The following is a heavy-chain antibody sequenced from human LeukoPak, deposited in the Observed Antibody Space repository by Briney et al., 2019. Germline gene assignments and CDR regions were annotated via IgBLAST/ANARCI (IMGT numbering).Heavy chain of an antibody. CDR2: ISSSGSIK. V-gene: IGHV3-48*03. D-gene: IGHD6-19*01. Sequence: GGSLRLSCIASGFAFNSYVMNWVRQAPGKGLEWVSYISSSGSIKHYADSVKGRFTISRDNAKNSLYLQMNSLRAEDTAVYYCARARYTSGWETLDYWGQGTLVTVSS. CDR3: ARARYTSGWETLDY. J-gene: IGHJ4*02. CDR1: GFAFNSYV.